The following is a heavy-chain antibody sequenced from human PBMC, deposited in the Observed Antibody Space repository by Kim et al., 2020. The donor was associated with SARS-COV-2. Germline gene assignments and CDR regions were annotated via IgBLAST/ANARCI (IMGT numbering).Heavy chain of an antibody. Sequence: SETLSLTCTVSGGSISSYYWSWIRQPPGKGLEWIGYIYYSGSTNYNPSLKSRVTISVDTSKNQFSLKLSSVTAADTAVYYCARDPGTYYYDSSGQTGPLMDWGQGTLVTVSS. CDR3: ARDPGTYYYDSSGQTGPLMD. D-gene: IGHD3-22*01. V-gene: IGHV4-59*13. J-gene: IGHJ4*02. CDR1: GGSISSYY. CDR2: IYYSGST.